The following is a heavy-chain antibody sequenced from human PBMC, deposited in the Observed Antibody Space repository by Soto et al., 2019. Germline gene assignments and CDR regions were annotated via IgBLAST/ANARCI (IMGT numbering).Heavy chain of an antibody. J-gene: IGHJ6*02. V-gene: IGHV1-69*13. CDR1: GGTFSSYA. Sequence: SVKVSCKASGGTFSSYAISWVRQAPGQGLEWMGGIIPIFGTANYAQKFQGRVTITADESTSTAYMELSSLRSEDTAVYYCARVGNSSSLYYYYYGVDVWGQGTTVTVSS. CDR2: IIPIFGTA. D-gene: IGHD6-13*01. CDR3: ARVGNSSSLYYYYYGVDV.